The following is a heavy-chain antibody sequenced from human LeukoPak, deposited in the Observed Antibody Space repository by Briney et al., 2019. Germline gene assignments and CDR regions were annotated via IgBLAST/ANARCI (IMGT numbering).Heavy chain of an antibody. CDR1: GGSFSGYY. CDR3: ARESYIYGSGSHDAFDI. Sequence: SETLSLTCAVYGGSFSGYYWSWIRQPAGKGLEWIGRIHTSGSTNYNPSLKSRVTMSVDTSKNQFSLKMSSVTAADTAVYYCARESYIYGSGSHDAFDIWGQGTMVTVSS. J-gene: IGHJ3*02. CDR2: IHTSGST. V-gene: IGHV4-4*07. D-gene: IGHD3-10*01.